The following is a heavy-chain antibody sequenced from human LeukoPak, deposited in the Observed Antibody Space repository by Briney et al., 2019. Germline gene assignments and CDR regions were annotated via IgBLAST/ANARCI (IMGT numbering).Heavy chain of an antibody. CDR2: INHSGST. CDR1: GGSFSGYY. V-gene: IGHV4-34*01. J-gene: IGHJ4*02. CDR3: TYSGSNYPDY. Sequence: SETLSLTCAVYGGSFSGYYWSWIRQSPGKGLEWIGEINHSGSTNYNPSLKSRVTISVDTSKNQFSLKLGSVTAADTAVYYCTYSGSNYPDYWGQGTLVTVSS. D-gene: IGHD1-26*01.